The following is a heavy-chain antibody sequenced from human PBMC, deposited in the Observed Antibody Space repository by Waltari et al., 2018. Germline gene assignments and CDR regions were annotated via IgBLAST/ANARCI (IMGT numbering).Heavy chain of an antibody. CDR2: IKKDGSEE. V-gene: IGHV3-7*01. D-gene: IGHD3-22*01. CDR3: ARDQWFAFDI. Sequence: EVQLVESGGGLVQPGGSLRLSCAASGFTLSSYWISWVRQAPGKGPEWVANIKKDGSEEYYVDSVRGRFTISRDNAKNSLYLQMNSLRPEDTAVYYCARDQWFAFDIWGQGTMVTVSS. J-gene: IGHJ3*02. CDR1: GFTLSSYW.